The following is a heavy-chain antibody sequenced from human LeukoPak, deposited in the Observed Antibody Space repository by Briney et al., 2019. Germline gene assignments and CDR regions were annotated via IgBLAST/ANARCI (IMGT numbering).Heavy chain of an antibody. J-gene: IGHJ2*01. CDR3: ASAPYYDFWSGYYTNWYFDL. CDR1: GGSISSYY. Sequence: SETLSLTCTVSGGSISSYYWSWIRQPPGKGLEWIGYIYYSGSTNYNPSLKSRVTISVDTSKNQFSLELSSVTAADTAVYYCASAPYYDFWSGYYTNWYFDLWGRGTLVTVSS. D-gene: IGHD3-3*01. V-gene: IGHV4-59*01. CDR2: IYYSGST.